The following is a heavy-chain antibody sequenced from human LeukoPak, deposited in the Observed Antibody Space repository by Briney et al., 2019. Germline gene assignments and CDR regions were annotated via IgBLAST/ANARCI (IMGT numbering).Heavy chain of an antibody. D-gene: IGHD3-10*01. Sequence: GASVKVSCRASETFSSHAITWVRQAPGQGLEWMGRIIPIVDLVNSAQKFQGRITFTADKSTTTAYMELSSLRSEDTAVYYCARAEEDRSGSVCGGYWGQGTLVTVSS. CDR3: ARAEEDRSGSVCGGY. CDR2: IIPIVDLV. V-gene: IGHV1-69*04. CDR1: ETFSSHA. J-gene: IGHJ4*02.